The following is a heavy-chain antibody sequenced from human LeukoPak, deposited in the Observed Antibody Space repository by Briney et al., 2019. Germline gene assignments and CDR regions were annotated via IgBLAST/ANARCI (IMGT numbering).Heavy chain of an antibody. D-gene: IGHD3-10*01. J-gene: IGHJ4*02. Sequence: PGGSLRLSCAASGFTFSSSAMSWVRQAPGKGLEWVAAISDTGRLSYCADSVKGRFTISRDNSKNTLYLQMNHLRAEDSAIYYCAKRVSYSSGSHFDYWGQGTLVTVSS. V-gene: IGHV3-23*01. CDR1: GFTFSSSA. CDR2: ISDTGRLS. CDR3: AKRVSYSSGSHFDY.